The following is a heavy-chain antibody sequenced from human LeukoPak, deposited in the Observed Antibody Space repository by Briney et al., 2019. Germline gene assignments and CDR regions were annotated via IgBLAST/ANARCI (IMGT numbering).Heavy chain of an antibody. D-gene: IGHD2-15*01. V-gene: IGHV3-48*03. CDR1: GLTFSSYE. CDR2: ISSSGTTI. J-gene: IGHJ5*02. CDR3: ARIVVPGLGLDP. Sequence: GGSLRLSCAASGLTFSSYEMNWVRQAPGKGLEWVSYISSSGTTIYYADSVKGRFTISRDNAKNSLYLQMNSLRAEDTAVYYCARIVVPGLGLDPWGQGTLVTVSS.